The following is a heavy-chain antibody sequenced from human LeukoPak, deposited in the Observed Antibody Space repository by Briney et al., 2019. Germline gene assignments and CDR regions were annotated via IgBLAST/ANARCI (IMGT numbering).Heavy chain of an antibody. V-gene: IGHV3-23*01. J-gene: IGHJ4*02. CDR3: AKESEKQQLVPYFDY. Sequence: PGGSLRHSCAAPRFTFSSYAMSSVRQAPGKGLEWVSALSGSGGSTYYADSVKGRFTISRDNSKNTLYLHMKSLRAEDTALYYCAKESEKQQLVPYFDYWGQGTLVTVSS. D-gene: IGHD6-13*01. CDR2: LSGSGGST. CDR1: RFTFSSYA.